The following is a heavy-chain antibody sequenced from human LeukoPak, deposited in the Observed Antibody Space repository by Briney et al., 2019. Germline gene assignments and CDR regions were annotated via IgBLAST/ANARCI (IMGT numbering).Heavy chain of an antibody. J-gene: IGHJ4*02. CDR1: VGTFSNYA. D-gene: IGHD5-18*01. CDR2: IIPILGIA. Sequence: ASVKVSCKASVGTFSNYAISWVRQAPGQGLEWMGRIIPILGIANYAQKFQGRVTITADKSTSTAYMELSSLRSEDTAVYYCARDVVDTALGTIDYWGQGTLVTVSS. V-gene: IGHV1-69*04. CDR3: ARDVVDTALGTIDY.